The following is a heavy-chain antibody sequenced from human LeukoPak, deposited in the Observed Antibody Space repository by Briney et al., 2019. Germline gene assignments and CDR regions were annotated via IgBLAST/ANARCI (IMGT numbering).Heavy chain of an antibody. CDR1: GFTFSNAW. D-gene: IGHD2-2*01. CDR3: TTATFYCSSTSCYGDY. CDR2: LKSKTDGGTT. J-gene: IGHJ4*02. Sequence: GGSLTLSCAASGFTFSNAWMSWVRQAPGKGVEWVGRLKSKTDGGTTDYAAPVKGRFTISRDDSKNTLYLQMNSLKTEDTAVYYCTTATFYCSSTSCYGDYWGQGTLVTVSS. V-gene: IGHV3-15*01.